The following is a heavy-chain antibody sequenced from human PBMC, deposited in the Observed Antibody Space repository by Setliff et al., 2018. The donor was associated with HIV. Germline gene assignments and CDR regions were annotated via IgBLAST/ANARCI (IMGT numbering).Heavy chain of an antibody. CDR2: INHSGST. D-gene: IGHD3-10*02. CDR1: GGSFNGYS. V-gene: IGHV4-34*01. J-gene: IGHJ3*02. CDR3: ARDVTAFDI. Sequence: ASETLSLTCAVYGGSFNGYSWTWIRQPPGKGLGWIGGINHSGSTNYNPSLKSRVTISVDTSKNQFSLKLTSVTAADTAVYYCARDVTAFDIWGQGTMVTVSS.